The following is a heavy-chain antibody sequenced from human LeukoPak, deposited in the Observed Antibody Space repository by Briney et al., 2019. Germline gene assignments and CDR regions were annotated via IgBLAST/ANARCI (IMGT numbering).Heavy chain of an antibody. CDR2: ISSSSSYI. D-gene: IGHD2-2*01. CDR3: AREGAVAMAPLVP. J-gene: IGHJ5*02. Sequence: GGSLRLSCAASGFTFSSYSMNWVRQAPGKGLEWVSSISSSSSYIYYADSVKGRFTISRDNAKNSLYLQMNSLRAEDTAVYYCAREGAVAMAPLVPWGQGTLVTVS. CDR1: GFTFSSYS. V-gene: IGHV3-21*04.